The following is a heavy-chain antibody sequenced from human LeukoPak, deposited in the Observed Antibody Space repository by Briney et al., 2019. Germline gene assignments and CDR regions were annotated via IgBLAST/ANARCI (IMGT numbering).Heavy chain of an antibody. CDR3: ARDSRIAARRRWFDP. D-gene: IGHD6-6*01. Sequence: ASVKVSCKXSGYTFTSYDINWVRQATRQGLEWMGWMNPNSGNTGYAQKFQGRVTITRNTSISTAYMELSSLRSEDTAVYYCARDSRIAARRRWFDPWGQGTLVTVSS. J-gene: IGHJ5*02. CDR1: GYTFTSYD. V-gene: IGHV1-8*03. CDR2: MNPNSGNT.